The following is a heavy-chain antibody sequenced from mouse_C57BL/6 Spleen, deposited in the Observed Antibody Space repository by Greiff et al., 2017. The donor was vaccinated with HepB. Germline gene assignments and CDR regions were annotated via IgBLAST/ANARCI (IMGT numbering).Heavy chain of an antibody. CDR1: GYTFTSYG. CDR2: IYPRSGNT. Sequence: QVQLQQSGAELARPGASVKLSCKASGYTFTSYGISWVKQRTGQGLEWIGEIYPRSGNTYYNEKFKGKATLTADKSSSTAYMELRSLTSEDSAVYFCARCYDYDGDYYAMDYWGQGTSVTVSS. CDR3: ARCYDYDGDYYAMDY. V-gene: IGHV1-81*01. J-gene: IGHJ4*01. D-gene: IGHD2-4*01.